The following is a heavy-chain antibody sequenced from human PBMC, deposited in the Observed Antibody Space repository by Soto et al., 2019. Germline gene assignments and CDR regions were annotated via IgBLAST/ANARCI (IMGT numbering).Heavy chain of an antibody. CDR3: AAVYTIDY. CDR2: ISYDGSDH. J-gene: IGHJ4*02. D-gene: IGHD3-16*01. Sequence: QVQLVESGGGVVQPGRSLRLSCAASGFTFSSYAMHWVREAPGKGLEWVAVISYDGSDHYYADSVKGRFTISRDNPKNTLLLQINSLRTEDTAVYYCAAVYTIDYWGQGTLVTVSS. CDR1: GFTFSSYA. V-gene: IGHV3-30-3*01.